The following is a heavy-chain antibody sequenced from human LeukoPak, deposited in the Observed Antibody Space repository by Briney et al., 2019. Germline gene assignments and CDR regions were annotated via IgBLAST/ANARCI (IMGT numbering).Heavy chain of an antibody. CDR3: ARDRPHYYGSGLDV. V-gene: IGHV4-59*12. J-gene: IGHJ6*04. CDR1: GGSISSYY. D-gene: IGHD3-10*01. Sequence: PSETLSLTCTVSGGSISSYYWSWIRQPPGKGLEWIGYIYYSGSTNYNPSLKSRVTISVDTSKNQFSLKLSSVTAADTAVYYCARDRPHYYGSGLDVWGKGTTVTVSS. CDR2: IYYSGST.